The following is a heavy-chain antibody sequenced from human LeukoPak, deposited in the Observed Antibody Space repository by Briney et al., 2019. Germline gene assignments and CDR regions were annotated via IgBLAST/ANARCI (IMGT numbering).Heavy chain of an antibody. D-gene: IGHD2-15*01. Sequence: GASVTVSFKSSVYTFAPYYMHGVRQAPGQGRERMGWIDSNTGATNYAQKFKGRFTITRDTSIGTAYMELRNLMSDDTGVYYSASEAFCDGGSCSIQRVASWGPGTLVTVSS. CDR2: IDSNTGAT. J-gene: IGHJ4*02. CDR3: ASEAFCDGGSCSIQRVAS. V-gene: IGHV1-2*02. CDR1: VYTFAPYY.